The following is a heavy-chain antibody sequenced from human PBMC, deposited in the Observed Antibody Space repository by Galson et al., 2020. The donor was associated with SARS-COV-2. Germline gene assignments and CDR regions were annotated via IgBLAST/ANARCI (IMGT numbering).Heavy chain of an antibody. D-gene: IGHD2-2*01. CDR2: IYPGDSHT. CDR3: ARHARGIVVVPAATTTSYWYFDL. CDR1: GYSFSTYW. Sequence: GESLKISCKGSGYSFSTYWIGWVRQMPGKGLEWMGSIYPGDSHTRYGPSFQGQVTISADKSIGTAYLQWSSLKASDTAMYYCARHARGIVVVPAATTTSYWYFDLWGRGTLVTVSS. J-gene: IGHJ2*01. V-gene: IGHV5-51*01.